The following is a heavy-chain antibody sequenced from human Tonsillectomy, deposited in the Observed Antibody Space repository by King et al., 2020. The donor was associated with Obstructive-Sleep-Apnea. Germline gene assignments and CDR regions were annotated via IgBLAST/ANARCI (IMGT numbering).Heavy chain of an antibody. D-gene: IGHD3-10*01. CDR1: GGSISSSSYY. V-gene: IGHV4-39*06. J-gene: IGHJ4*02. CDR2: IYYSGST. CDR3: ARYLADYGSGSYYLTFHFDY. Sequence: RLQLQESGPGLVKPSETLSLTCTVSGGSISSSSYYWGWIRQPPGKGLEWIGSIYYSGSTYYNPSLKSRVTISGDTSKNQFSLKLSSVTAADTAVYYCARYLADYGSGSYYLTFHFDYWGQGTLVTVSS.